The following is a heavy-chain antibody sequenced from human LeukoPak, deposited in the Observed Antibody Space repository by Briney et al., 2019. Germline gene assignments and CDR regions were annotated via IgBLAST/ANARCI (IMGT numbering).Heavy chain of an antibody. V-gene: IGHV1-8*01. CDR2: MNPNSGNT. D-gene: IGHD5-12*01. Sequence: ASVKVSCKASGYTFTSYDINWARRATGQGLEWMGWMNPNSGNTGYAQKFQGRVTMTRNTSISTAYMELSSLRSEDTAVYYCARGRAPSGYRRAFDYWGQGTLVTVSS. J-gene: IGHJ4*02. CDR1: GYTFTSYD. CDR3: ARGRAPSGYRRAFDY.